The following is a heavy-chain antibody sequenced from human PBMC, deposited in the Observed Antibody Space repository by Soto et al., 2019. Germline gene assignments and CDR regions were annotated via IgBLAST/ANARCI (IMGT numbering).Heavy chain of an antibody. D-gene: IGHD6-19*01. V-gene: IGHV4-39*01. CDR2: IYYSGST. J-gene: IGHJ6*02. CDR1: GGSISSSSYY. CDR3: ARLRIIAVAGTTDYYYYYGMDV. Sequence: QLQLQESGPGLVKPSETLSLTCTVSGGSISSSSYYWGWIRQPPGKGLEWIGSIYYSGSTYYNPSLKSRVTISVDTSKNQFSLKLSSVTAADTAVYYCARLRIIAVAGTTDYYYYYGMDVWGQGTTVTVSS.